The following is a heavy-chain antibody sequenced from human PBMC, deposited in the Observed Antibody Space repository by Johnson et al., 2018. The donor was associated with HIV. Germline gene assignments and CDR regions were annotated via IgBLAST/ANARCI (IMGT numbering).Heavy chain of an antibody. V-gene: IGHV3-23*04. CDR3: ARRGDQLLPYSLGAFDI. D-gene: IGHD2-2*01. J-gene: IGHJ3*02. CDR1: GFTFSSYA. Sequence: EVQLVESGGGLVQPGGSLRLSCAASGFTFSSYAMNWVRQAPGKGLEWVSGISGSGGSTYYADSVKGRFTISRDNSKNTLYLQMNSLRAEDTAVYYCARRGDQLLPYSLGAFDIWGQGTMVTVSS. CDR2: ISGSGGST.